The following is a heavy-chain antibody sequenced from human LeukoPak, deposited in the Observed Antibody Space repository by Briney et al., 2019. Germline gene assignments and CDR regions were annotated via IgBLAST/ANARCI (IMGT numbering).Heavy chain of an antibody. CDR1: GFTFSSYW. V-gene: IGHV3-74*01. D-gene: IGHD6-13*01. CDR3: VRQQLGHIDY. CDR2: INSDGTST. J-gene: IGHJ4*02. Sequence: PGGSSRLSCAASGFTFSSYWMHWVRQAPGKGLVWVSRINSDGTSTNYADSVRGRFTISRDNAKYTLFLQMNSLRAEDTAVYYCVRQQLGHIDYWGQGNLV.